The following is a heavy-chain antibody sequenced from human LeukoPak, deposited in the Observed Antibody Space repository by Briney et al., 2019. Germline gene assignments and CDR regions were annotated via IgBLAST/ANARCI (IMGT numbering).Heavy chain of an antibody. Sequence: SETLSLTCTVSGGSISSYYWSWIRQPPGKGLEWIGYIYYSGSTNYDPSLKSRVTISVDTSKNQFSLKLSSVTAADTAVYYCARVAYYDFWSGKGWFDPWGQGTLVTVSS. V-gene: IGHV4-59*01. J-gene: IGHJ5*02. CDR1: GGSISSYY. CDR3: ARVAYYDFWSGKGWFDP. D-gene: IGHD3-3*01. CDR2: IYYSGST.